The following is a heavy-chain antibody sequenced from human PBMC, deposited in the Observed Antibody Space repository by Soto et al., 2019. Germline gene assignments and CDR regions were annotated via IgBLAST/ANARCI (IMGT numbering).Heavy chain of an antibody. V-gene: IGHV3-23*01. CDR3: AVGAVADGY. D-gene: IGHD6-19*01. CDR1: GFTFSSYA. Sequence: GGSLRLSCAASGFTFSSYAMSWVRQAPGKGLEWVSAIGGSGGTTYYADSVQGRFTISRDNSKNTLYLQMNSLRAEDTAVYYCAVGAVADGYWGQGTRVTVSS. J-gene: IGHJ4*02. CDR2: IGGSGGTT.